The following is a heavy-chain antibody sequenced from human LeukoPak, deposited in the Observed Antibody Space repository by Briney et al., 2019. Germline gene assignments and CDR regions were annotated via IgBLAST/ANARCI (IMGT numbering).Heavy chain of an antibody. J-gene: IGHJ4*02. CDR3: ARFSGSYQDY. D-gene: IGHD1-26*01. V-gene: IGHV4-39*01. CDR1: GGSISSSSYY. CDR2: IYYSGST. Sequence: SETLSLTCTVSGGSISSSSYYWGWIRQPPGKGLEWIGSIYYSGSTYYNPSLKSRVTISVDTPKNQFSLKLSSVTAADTAVYYCARFSGSYQDYWGQGTLVTVSS.